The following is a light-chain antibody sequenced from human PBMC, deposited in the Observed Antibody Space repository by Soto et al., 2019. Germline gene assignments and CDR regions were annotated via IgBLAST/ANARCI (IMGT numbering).Light chain of an antibody. CDR3: QPYNNGPLT. CDR1: HGFGAT. Sequence: EIVMRQSPAPPSVSPGEGATLSCRARHGFGATLAGYKHKPGQTPRLLIYDTSTRATGVPTRFSGSRSGAEFTLTINSLQSEDFAVYYCQPYNNGPLTFGGGTKVDIK. CDR2: DTS. J-gene: IGKJ4*01. V-gene: IGKV3-15*01.